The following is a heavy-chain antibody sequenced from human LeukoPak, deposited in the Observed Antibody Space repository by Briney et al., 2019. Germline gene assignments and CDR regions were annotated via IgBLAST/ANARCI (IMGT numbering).Heavy chain of an antibody. CDR1: GFTFSKYG. J-gene: IGHJ6*03. CDR2: ISYDGSNK. V-gene: IGHV3-30*18. CDR3: AKHPGDFTGIVNYYYMDV. D-gene: IGHD1-26*01. Sequence: GGSLRLSCAASGFTFSKYGMHWVRQAPGKGLEWVAIISYDGSNKYYTDSVKGRFTISRGNTKNTLFLQMNSLRAEDTAVYYCAKHPGDFTGIVNYYYMDVWGKGTTVTVSS.